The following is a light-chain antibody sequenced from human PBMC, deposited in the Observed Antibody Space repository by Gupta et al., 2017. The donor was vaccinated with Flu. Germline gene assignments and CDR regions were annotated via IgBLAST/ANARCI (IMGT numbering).Light chain of an antibody. CDR2: KAS. J-gene: IGKJ1*01. V-gene: IGKV1-5*03. CDR1: QIISSW. Sequence: DIQMTQSPPTLSASVGDRVTITCRASQIISSWLAWYQQKPGKAPNLLIYKASRLESGVPSRFSGSGSGTEFTLTISSLQPDDFATYYCQHYNSYPWTFGQGTEVEI. CDR3: QHYNSYPWT.